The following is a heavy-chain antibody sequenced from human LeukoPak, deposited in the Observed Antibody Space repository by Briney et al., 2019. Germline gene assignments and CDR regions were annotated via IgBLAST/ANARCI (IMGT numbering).Heavy chain of an antibody. CDR2: ISSNGGST. Sequence: GGSLRLSCAASGFTFSSYAMHRVRQAPGKGLEYVSAISSNGGSTYYANSVKGRFTISRDNSKNTLYLQMGSLRAEDMAVYYCARRLKDYGGNSGSDYWGQGTLVTVSS. V-gene: IGHV3-64*01. D-gene: IGHD4-23*01. CDR3: ARRLKDYGGNSGSDY. CDR1: GFTFSSYA. J-gene: IGHJ4*02.